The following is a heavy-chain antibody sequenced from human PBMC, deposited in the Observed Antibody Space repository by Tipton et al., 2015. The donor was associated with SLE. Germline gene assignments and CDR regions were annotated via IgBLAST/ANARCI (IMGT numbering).Heavy chain of an antibody. J-gene: IGHJ4*02. CDR1: GFPFSDYF. V-gene: IGHV3-11*01. Sequence: LRLSCAASGFPFSDYFMSWIRQAPGKGLEWVSYINGRSNYMYYGDSVKGRFSISRDNAKNSLFLQMNNLRAEDTAIYYCARVRITIYGVVTNFDFWGQGTLVTVSS. CDR3: ARVRITIYGVVTNFDF. D-gene: IGHD3-3*01. CDR2: INGRSNYM.